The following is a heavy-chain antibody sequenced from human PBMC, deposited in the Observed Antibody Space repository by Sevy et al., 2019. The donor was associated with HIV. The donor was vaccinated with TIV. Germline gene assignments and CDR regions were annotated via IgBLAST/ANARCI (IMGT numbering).Heavy chain of an antibody. CDR2: ISGSGGST. J-gene: IGHJ4*02. V-gene: IGHV3-23*01. CDR1: GFTFSSYA. D-gene: IGHD3-22*01. CDR3: AKDRRWLVVAPDGGFDY. Sequence: GGSLRLSCAASGFTFSSYAMSWVRQAPGKGLEWVSAISGSGGSTYYADSVKGRFTISRDNSKNTLYLQMNSLRAEDTAVYYCAKDRRWLVVAPDGGFDYWGQGTLVTVSS.